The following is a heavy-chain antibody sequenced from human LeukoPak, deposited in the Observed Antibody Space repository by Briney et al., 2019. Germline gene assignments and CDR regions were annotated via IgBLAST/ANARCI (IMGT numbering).Heavy chain of an antibody. J-gene: IGHJ4*02. CDR1: GGSISSGDYY. V-gene: IGHV4-30-4*08. Sequence: PSETLSLTCTLSGGSISSGDYYWSWIRQPPGKGLEWIGYIYYSGSTYYNPSLKSRVTISVDTSKNQFSLKLSSVTAADTAVYYCARARRYYDFWSGFDYWGQGTLVTVSS. CDR2: IYYSGST. D-gene: IGHD3-3*01. CDR3: ARARRYYDFWSGFDY.